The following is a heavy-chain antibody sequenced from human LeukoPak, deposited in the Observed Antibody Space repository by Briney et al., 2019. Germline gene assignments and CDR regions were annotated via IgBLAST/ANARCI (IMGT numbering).Heavy chain of an antibody. Sequence: SETLSLTCTVSGGSISSYYWSWIRQPPGKGLEWIVYIYYSGSTNYNPSLKSRVTISVDTSKNQFSLKLSSVTAADTAVYYCAREPPGAVAGLGDDAFDIWGQGTMVTVSS. CDR1: GGSISSYY. CDR2: IYYSGST. V-gene: IGHV4-59*01. CDR3: AREPPGAVAGLGDDAFDI. D-gene: IGHD6-19*01. J-gene: IGHJ3*02.